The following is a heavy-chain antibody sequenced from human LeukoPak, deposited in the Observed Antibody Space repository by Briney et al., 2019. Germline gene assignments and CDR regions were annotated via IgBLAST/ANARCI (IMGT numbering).Heavy chain of an antibody. V-gene: IGHV3-53*01. CDR1: GFVFRSYA. CDR2: IYSGGST. CDR3: ARRLSTYSSSPYFDY. J-gene: IGHJ4*02. Sequence: GGSLRLSCAASGFVFRSYAMSWVRQAPGKGLEWVSVIYSGGSTYYADSVKGRFTISRDNPKNTLYLQMSSLRAEDTAVYYCARRLSTYSSSPYFDYWGQGTLVTVSS. D-gene: IGHD6-6*01.